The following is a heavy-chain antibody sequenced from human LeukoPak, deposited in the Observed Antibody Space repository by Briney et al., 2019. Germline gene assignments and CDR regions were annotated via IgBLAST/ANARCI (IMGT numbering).Heavy chain of an antibody. CDR2: ISSSSSYI. V-gene: IGHV3-21*01. D-gene: IGHD5-12*01. CDR1: GFTFSSYS. Sequence: GGSLRLSCAASGFTFSSYSMNWVRQAPGKGLEWVSSISSSSSYIYYADSVKGRFTISRDNAKNSLYLQMNSLRAEDTAVYYCATSTHYYYGMDVWGQGTTVTVSS. CDR3: ATSTHYYYGMDV. J-gene: IGHJ6*02.